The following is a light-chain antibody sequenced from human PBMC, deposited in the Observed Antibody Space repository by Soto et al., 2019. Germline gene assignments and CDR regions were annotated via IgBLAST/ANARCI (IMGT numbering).Light chain of an antibody. CDR1: QSLLHSNGYNY. CDR3: MQALQTPPYT. Sequence: DIVMTQSPLSLPVTPGEPASISCRSSQSLLHSNGYNYLDWYLQKPGQSPQLLIYWGSNRASGVPDRFSGSGSGTDFTLNISRVEAEDVGVYYCMQALQTPPYTFGQGTKLEIK. V-gene: IGKV2-28*01. CDR2: WGS. J-gene: IGKJ2*01.